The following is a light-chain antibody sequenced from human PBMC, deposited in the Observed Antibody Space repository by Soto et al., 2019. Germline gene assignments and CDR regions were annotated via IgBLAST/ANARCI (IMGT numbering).Light chain of an antibody. V-gene: IGKV3-11*01. J-gene: IGKJ5*01. CDR1: QSVNSY. Sequence: LTQSPATLSLSKGERATLSCRASQSVNSYLTWFQQKPGQAPRLLIFDASDRPTDIPARFSGSGSGTDFTLIINRLEPEDVAIYYCQQYGGLPLITFCHVRRLAIK. CDR3: QQYGGLPLIT. CDR2: DAS.